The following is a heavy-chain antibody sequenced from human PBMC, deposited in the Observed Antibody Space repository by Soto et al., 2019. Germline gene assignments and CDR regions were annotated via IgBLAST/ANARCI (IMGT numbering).Heavy chain of an antibody. CDR2: IFYSRNT. CDR3: ARAYDTSGYYRDAFDV. V-gene: IGHV4-39*02. J-gene: IGHJ3*01. Sequence: SETLSLTCTVSGGSINNSSNYWGWIRQPPGKGLEWIGSIFYSRNTYYNPSLKSRVTVSVDTSKTHFSLKLTSVTAADTAVYYCARAYDTSGYYRDAFDVWGQGTLVTVS. CDR1: GGSINNSSNY. D-gene: IGHD3-22*01.